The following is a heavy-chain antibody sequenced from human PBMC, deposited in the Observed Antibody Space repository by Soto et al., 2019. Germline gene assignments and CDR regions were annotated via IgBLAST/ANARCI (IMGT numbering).Heavy chain of an antibody. V-gene: IGHV3-30-3*01. D-gene: IGHD4-4*01. CDR3: ARDLGTTDDY. Sequence: GGSLRLSCGASGFTFRSYAMHWGRQAPGKGLEWVAVISYDGSNKYYADSVKGRFTISRDNSKNTLYLQMNSLRAEDTAVYYCARDLGTTDDYWGQGTLVTVSS. CDR1: GFTFRSYA. J-gene: IGHJ4*02. CDR2: ISYDGSNK.